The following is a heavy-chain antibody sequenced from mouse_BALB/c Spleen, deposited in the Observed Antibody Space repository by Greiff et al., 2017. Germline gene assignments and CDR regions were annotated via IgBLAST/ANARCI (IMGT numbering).Heavy chain of an antibody. V-gene: IGHV4-1*02. CDR1: GFAFSRYW. D-gene: IGHD2-4*01. CDR2: INPDSSTI. J-gene: IGHJ4*01. Sequence: EVKLMESGGGLVQPGGSLKLSCAASGFAFSRYWMSWVRQAPGKGLEWIGEINPDSSTINYTPSLKDKFIISRDNAKNTLYLQMSKVRSEDTALYYCARKNYDPEREDAMDYWGQGTSVTVSS. CDR3: ARKNYDPEREDAMDY.